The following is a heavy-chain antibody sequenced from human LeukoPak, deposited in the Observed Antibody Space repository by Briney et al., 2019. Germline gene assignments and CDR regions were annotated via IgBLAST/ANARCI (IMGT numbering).Heavy chain of an antibody. Sequence: ASVKVSCKASGGTFSSYAISWVGQAPGQGLEWMGGIIPIFGTANYAQKFQGRVTITADESTSTAYMELSSLRSEDTAVYYCARGRITMVRGPYYYYMDVWGKGTTVTVSS. D-gene: IGHD3-10*01. CDR3: ARGRITMVRGPYYYYMDV. CDR1: GGTFSSYA. V-gene: IGHV1-69*13. CDR2: IIPIFGTA. J-gene: IGHJ6*03.